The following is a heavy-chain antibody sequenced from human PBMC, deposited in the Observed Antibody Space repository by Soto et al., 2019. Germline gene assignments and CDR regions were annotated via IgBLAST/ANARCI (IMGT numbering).Heavy chain of an antibody. D-gene: IGHD1-26*01. V-gene: IGHV1-2*02. Sequence: ASVNVSCKSSGYTSTGYYMHWVRQAPGQGLEWMGWINPNSGGTRYPQKFQGRVTMTRDTSISTVYMALTRLRSDDTAVYYCARDLARGGGSAGFDYWGQGTLVTVSS. CDR2: INPNSGGT. J-gene: IGHJ4*02. CDR3: ARDLARGGGSAGFDY. CDR1: GYTSTGYY.